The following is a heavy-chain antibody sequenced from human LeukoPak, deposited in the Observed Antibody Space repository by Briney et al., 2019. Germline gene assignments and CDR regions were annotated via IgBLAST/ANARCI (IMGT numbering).Heavy chain of an antibody. D-gene: IGHD2-21*02. J-gene: IGHJ3*02. Sequence: GRSLRLSCAASGFTFDDYAMHWVRQAPGEGLEWVSGISWNSGSIGYADSVKGRFTISRDNAKNSLYLQMNSLRAEDTALYYCAKDLGIVVVTAAFDIWGQGTMVTVSS. V-gene: IGHV3-9*01. CDR1: GFTFDDYA. CDR2: ISWNSGSI. CDR3: AKDLGIVVVTAAFDI.